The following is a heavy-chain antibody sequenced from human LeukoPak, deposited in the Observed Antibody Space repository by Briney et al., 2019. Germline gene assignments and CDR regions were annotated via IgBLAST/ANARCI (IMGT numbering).Heavy chain of an antibody. V-gene: IGHV3-48*03. J-gene: IGHJ4*02. CDR1: GFTFSSFE. CDR2: ISSSGDTL. Sequence: QPGGSLRLSCAASGFTFSSFEMHWVRQAPGKGLEWVSYISSSGDTLYYANSMKGRFTISRDNAKNSLYLQMNSLRAEDTAVYYCVGADYDILTGYYIDYWGQGTLVTVSS. D-gene: IGHD3-9*01. CDR3: VGADYDILTGYYIDY.